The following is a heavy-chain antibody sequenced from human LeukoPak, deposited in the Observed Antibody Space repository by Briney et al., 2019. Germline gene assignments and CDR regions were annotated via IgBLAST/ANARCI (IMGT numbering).Heavy chain of an antibody. V-gene: IGHV1-2*02. CDR3: MRISPYDSPGSVY. CDR1: GYTFTSYY. J-gene: IGHJ4*02. Sequence: ASVKVSCTASGYTFTSYYIHWVRQAPGQGLEWMGWINPNSGGTNYEQKFEGRVTMTRDTSISTAYMALSRLRSDATALYSSMRISPYDSPGSVYCGQGTLVTVSS. CDR2: INPNSGGT. D-gene: IGHD5-12*01.